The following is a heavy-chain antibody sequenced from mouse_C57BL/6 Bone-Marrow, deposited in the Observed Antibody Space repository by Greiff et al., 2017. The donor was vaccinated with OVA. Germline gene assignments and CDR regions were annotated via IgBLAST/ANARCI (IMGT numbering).Heavy chain of an antibody. Sequence: VHLVESGAELARPGASVKLSCKASGYTLTSYGISWVKQRPGQGLEWIGEIYPRSGNTYYNEKFKGKATLTADKSSSTAYMELRSLTSEDSAVYFWALTQYFDVWGTGTTVTVSS. CDR1: GYTLTSYG. D-gene: IGHD4-1*01. CDR2: IYPRSGNT. V-gene: IGHV1-81*01. J-gene: IGHJ1*03. CDR3: ALTQYFDV.